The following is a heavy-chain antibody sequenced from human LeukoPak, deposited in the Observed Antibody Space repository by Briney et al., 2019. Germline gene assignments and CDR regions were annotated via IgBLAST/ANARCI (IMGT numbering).Heavy chain of an antibody. CDR3: TRDSYHYDSSGYYATFDI. CDR1: GGSISSSSYY. V-gene: IGHV4-39*07. J-gene: IGHJ3*02. Sequence: SETLSLTCTVSGGSISSSSYYWGWIRQPPGKGLEWIGSISYSGSTYSNPSLKSRVTISVDTSKNQFSLKLSSVTAADTAVYYCTRDSYHYDSSGYYATFDIWGQGTRVTVSS. CDR2: ISYSGST. D-gene: IGHD3-22*01.